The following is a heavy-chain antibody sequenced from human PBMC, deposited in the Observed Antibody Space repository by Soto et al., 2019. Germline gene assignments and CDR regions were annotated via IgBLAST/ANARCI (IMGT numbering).Heavy chain of an antibody. CDR2: VSASGPST. CDR1: GFTFGDYA. J-gene: IGHJ4*02. Sequence: EVRLLESGGGLVQPGGSLRLSCAASGFTFGDYAMSWVRQAPGKGLEWVSTVSASGPSTYYADSVKGRFTISRDKSRSTLYLQMNSLSADDTALYYCAKANRDCYWCGENWGQGTRVTVSS. D-gene: IGHD2-21*02. CDR3: AKANRDCYWCGEN. V-gene: IGHV3-23*01.